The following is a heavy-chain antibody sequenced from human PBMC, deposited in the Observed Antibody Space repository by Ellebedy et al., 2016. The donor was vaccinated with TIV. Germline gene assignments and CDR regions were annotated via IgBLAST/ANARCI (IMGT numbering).Heavy chain of an antibody. CDR2: ISSSSTYI. V-gene: IGHV3-21*01. CDR3: ARGSSPGYYYYGMDV. CDR1: GFTFSSYT. J-gene: IGHJ6*02. D-gene: IGHD6-6*01. Sequence: GGSLRLXCAASGFTFSSYTINWVRQAPGKGLEWVSSISSSSTYIDYADSVKGRFTISRDNAKNSLYLQVNSLRAEDTAVYYCARGSSPGYYYYGMDVWGQGTTVTVSS.